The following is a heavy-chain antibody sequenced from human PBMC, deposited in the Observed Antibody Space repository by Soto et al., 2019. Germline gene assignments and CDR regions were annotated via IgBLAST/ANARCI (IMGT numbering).Heavy chain of an antibody. CDR1: GFDFSSDV. Sequence: EVQLLESGGKLEQPGGSLRLSCAASGFDFSSDVMNWVRQAPGKGLEWVASIFGSGRTTYYADSVKGRFNISRDNSKNTLYLQLDSLRVEDTALYYCAKSQSGSFFAAFDLWGQGTMVTVSS. J-gene: IGHJ3*01. V-gene: IGHV3-23*01. CDR2: IFGSGRTT. CDR3: AKSQSGSFFAAFDL. D-gene: IGHD1-26*01.